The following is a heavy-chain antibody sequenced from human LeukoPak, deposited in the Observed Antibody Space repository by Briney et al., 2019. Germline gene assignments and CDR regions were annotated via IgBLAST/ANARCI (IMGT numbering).Heavy chain of an antibody. CDR3: ASGYSSSWYTLPFDY. J-gene: IGHJ4*02. V-gene: IGHV1-46*01. Sequence: ASVKVSCKASGYTFTSYYMHWVRQAPGQGLEWMGIINPSGGSTSYAQKFQGRVTMTRDTSTSTVYMELSSLRSDDTAVYYCASGYSSSWYTLPFDYWGQGTLVTVSS. CDR2: INPSGGST. D-gene: IGHD6-13*01. CDR1: GYTFTSYY.